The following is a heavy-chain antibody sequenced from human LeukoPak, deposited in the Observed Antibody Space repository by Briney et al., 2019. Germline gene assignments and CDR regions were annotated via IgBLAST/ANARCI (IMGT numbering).Heavy chain of an antibody. CDR3: TNGDAGYYPIDN. J-gene: IGHJ4*02. D-gene: IGHD1-26*01. CDR2: VNDNGANT. V-gene: IGHV3-23*01. CDR1: GFTFSKNG. Sequence: GGSLRLSCAASGFTFSKNGMSWVRQAPGKGLEWASTVNDNGANTHYADSVKGRFTISRDNSRNTLLLEMNSLRADDTALYYCTNGDAGYYPIDNWGQGTLVIVSS.